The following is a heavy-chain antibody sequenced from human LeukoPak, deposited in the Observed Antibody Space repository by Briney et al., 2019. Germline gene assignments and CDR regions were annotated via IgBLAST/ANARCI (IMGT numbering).Heavy chain of an antibody. D-gene: IGHD2-8*01. CDR3: THCTNGVCYTGFDY. CDR1: GFTFGDYA. CDR2: IRSKAYGGTT. Sequence: GGSLRLSCTASGFTFGDYAMSWVRQAPGKGLEWVGFIRSKAYGGTTEYAASVKGRFTISRDDSKSIAYPQMNSLKTEDTAVYYCTHCTNGVCYTGFDYWGQGTLVTVSS. J-gene: IGHJ4*02. V-gene: IGHV3-49*04.